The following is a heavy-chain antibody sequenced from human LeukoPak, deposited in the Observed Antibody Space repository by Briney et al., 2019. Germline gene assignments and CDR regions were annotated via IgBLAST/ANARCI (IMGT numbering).Heavy chain of an antibody. CDR3: AREKGYSSSWPVRHFDY. D-gene: IGHD6-13*01. Sequence: ASVKVSCKASGYTFTSYAMNWVRQAPGQGLEWMGWINTNTGNPTYAQGFTGRFVFSLDTSVSTAYLQISSLKAEDTAVYYCAREKGYSSSWPVRHFDYWGQGTLVTVSS. J-gene: IGHJ4*02. V-gene: IGHV7-4-1*02. CDR2: INTNTGNP. CDR1: GYTFTSYA.